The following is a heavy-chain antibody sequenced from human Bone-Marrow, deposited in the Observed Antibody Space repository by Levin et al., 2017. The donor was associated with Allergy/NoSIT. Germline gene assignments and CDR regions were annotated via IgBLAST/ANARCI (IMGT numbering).Heavy chain of an antibody. J-gene: IGHJ4*02. V-gene: IGHV2-5*02. CDR3: AHHKFWFGEFPFDF. CDR2: IYWDDDK. D-gene: IGHD3-10*01. Sequence: GVGWIRQAPGKALEWLALIYWDDDKRYSPSLKSRLNITKDTSKNQVVLTMTNMAPVDTGTYYCAHHKFWFGEFPFDFWGRGSLVTVSS. CDR1: G.